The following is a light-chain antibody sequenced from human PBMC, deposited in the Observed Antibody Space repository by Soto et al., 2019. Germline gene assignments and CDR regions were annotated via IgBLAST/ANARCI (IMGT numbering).Light chain of an antibody. CDR2: DDN. J-gene: IGLJ1*01. CDR1: SSNIGGNS. Sequence: VLTQPPSVSAAPGQKVTTSCSGSSSNIGGNSVSWYQQLPGTAPKLLIYDDNKRPSGIPDRFSGSKSGTSATLGITGFQTGDEADYYCGSWDSSLSAYVFGTGTKVTVL. CDR3: GSWDSSLSAYV. V-gene: IGLV1-51*01.